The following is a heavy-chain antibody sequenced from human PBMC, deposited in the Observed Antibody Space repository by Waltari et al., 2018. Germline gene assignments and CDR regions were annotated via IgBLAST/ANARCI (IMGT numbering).Heavy chain of an antibody. V-gene: IGHV4-38-2*02. D-gene: IGHD6-13*01. Sequence: QVQLQESGPGLVKPSETLSLTCTVSGYSITSGYYWGCIRQPPGKGLEWIGSIYHSGNTYYNPSLKGRLTISVDTSKNQFSLRLSSVTAADTAVYYCARAPMSCAATGTFDFWDLGSLVTVSP. CDR1: GYSITSGYY. CDR2: IYHSGNT. J-gene: IGHJ4*02. CDR3: ARAPMSCAATGTFDF.